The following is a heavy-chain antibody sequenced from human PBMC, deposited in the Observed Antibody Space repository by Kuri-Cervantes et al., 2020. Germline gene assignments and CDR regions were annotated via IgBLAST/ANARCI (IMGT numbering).Heavy chain of an antibody. CDR2: FDPEDGET. CDR1: GYTFTSYA. D-gene: IGHD3-10*01. Sequence: ASVKVSCKASGYTFTSYAMHWVRQAPGQRLEWMGGFDPEDGETIYAQKFQGRVTMTEDTSTDTAYMELSSLRSEDTAVYYCATCTVRGVPGYYYYGMDVWGQGTTVTVSS. CDR3: ATCTVRGVPGYYYYGMDV. V-gene: IGHV1-24*01. J-gene: IGHJ6*02.